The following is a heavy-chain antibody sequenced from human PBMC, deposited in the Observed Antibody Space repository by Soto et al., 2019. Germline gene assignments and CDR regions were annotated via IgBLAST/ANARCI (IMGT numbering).Heavy chain of an antibody. D-gene: IGHD3-10*02. CDR2: ISAYNGNT. J-gene: IGHJ4*02. CDR3: ARVQFIYCVFDY. CDR1: GYTFTSYG. Sequence: ASVKVSCKASGYTFTSYGISWVRQAPGQGLEWMGWISAYNGNTNYAQKLQGRVTMTTDTSTSTAYMELRSLRSEDTAVYYCARVQFIYCVFDYWGQGTLVSVSS. V-gene: IGHV1-18*01.